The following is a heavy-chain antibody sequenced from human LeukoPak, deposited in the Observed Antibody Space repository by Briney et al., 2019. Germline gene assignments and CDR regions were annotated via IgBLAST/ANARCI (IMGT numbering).Heavy chain of an antibody. D-gene: IGHD1-20*01. CDR1: GFTFSDYY. J-gene: IGHJ4*02. V-gene: IGHV3-11*01. CDR2: ISSSGSTL. CDR3: ARRRYNWNAIDY. Sequence: TPGGSLRLSCAASGFTFSDYYMSWIGQAPGKGLEWVSYISSSGSTLYYADSVKGRITISRDNAKNSLYLQMNSLRAEDTAVYYCARRRYNWNAIDYWGQGTLVTVSS.